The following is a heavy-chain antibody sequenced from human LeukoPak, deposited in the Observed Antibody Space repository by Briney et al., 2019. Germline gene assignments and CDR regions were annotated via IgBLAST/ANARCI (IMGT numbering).Heavy chain of an antibody. Sequence: PSETLSLTCSVSGGSISSYYWSWIRQPAGKGLEWIGRIYVSGTTNYNPSLKSRITMSLDTSKNQLSLRLSSVTAADTAVYYCARDEAHTGYIHYWGQGTLVTVSS. CDR1: GGSISSYY. J-gene: IGHJ4*02. CDR3: ARDEAHTGYIHY. CDR2: IYVSGTT. V-gene: IGHV4-4*07. D-gene: IGHD3-9*01.